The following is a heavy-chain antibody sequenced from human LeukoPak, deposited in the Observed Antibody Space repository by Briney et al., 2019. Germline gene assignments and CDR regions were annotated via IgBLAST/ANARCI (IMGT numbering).Heavy chain of an antibody. J-gene: IGHJ4*02. CDR2: IYYSGTT. D-gene: IGHD6-19*01. V-gene: IGHV4-59*01. Sequence: TSETLSLTCTVSGGSISRYYWSWIRQSPGKGLEWIGYIYYSGTTNYNPSLKSRVTISLDTSKNLFSLKLSSVTAADTAVYYCARDVSSSGSYFDYWGQGTLVTVSS. CDR3: ARDVSSSGSYFDY. CDR1: GGSISRYY.